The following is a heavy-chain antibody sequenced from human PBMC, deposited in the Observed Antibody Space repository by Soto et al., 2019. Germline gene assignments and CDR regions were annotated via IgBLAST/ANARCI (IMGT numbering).Heavy chain of an antibody. Sequence: QVQLEQSGAEVKKPGSSVKVSCKASGGTLSDHGVAWLRQAPGQGLEWMGGTIPVFNTAKYTQKFQGRVTVTTDKFTNIAYVELSSMIYKDTAFYFCARGVYGSGTSYTGPSALDIWGQGTLVIVSS. V-gene: IGHV1-69*06. CDR3: ARGVYGSGTSYTGPSALDI. CDR2: TIPVFNTA. D-gene: IGHD3-10*01. J-gene: IGHJ3*02. CDR1: GGTLSDHG.